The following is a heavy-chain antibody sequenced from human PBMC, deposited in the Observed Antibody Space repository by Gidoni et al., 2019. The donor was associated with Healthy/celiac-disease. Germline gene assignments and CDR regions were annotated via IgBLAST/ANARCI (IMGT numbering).Heavy chain of an antibody. J-gene: IGHJ3*02. CDR2: INPSGGST. Sequence: QVQLVQSGAEVKKPGASVKVSCKASGYTVTSYYMHWGRQAPGQGLEWMGIINPSGGSTSYAQKLQGRVTMTRDTSTSTVYMELSSLRSEDTAVYYCARVVGRGTDAFDIWGQGTLVTVSS. V-gene: IGHV1-46*04. D-gene: IGHD3-10*01. CDR1: GYTVTSYY. CDR3: ARVVGRGTDAFDI.